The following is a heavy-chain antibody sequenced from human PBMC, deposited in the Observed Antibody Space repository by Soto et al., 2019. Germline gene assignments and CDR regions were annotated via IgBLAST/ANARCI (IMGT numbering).Heavy chain of an antibody. J-gene: IGHJ5*02. CDR2: IYSSGTT. Sequence: SETLSLTGTVSGGSIDHFDCSWVRQAPGKGLEWIGYIYSSGTTNYNSSLKSRVAISIDTSRNQFSLKMTSITAADTDVYYCAQSGVSRAYCRDDCYHTWFDPWGQGVLVTV. CDR3: AQSGVSRAYCRDDCYHTWFDP. D-gene: IGHD2-21*02. V-gene: IGHV4-59*01. CDR1: GGSIDHFD.